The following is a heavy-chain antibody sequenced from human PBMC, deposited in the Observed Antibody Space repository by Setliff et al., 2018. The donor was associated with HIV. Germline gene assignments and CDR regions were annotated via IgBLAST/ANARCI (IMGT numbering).Heavy chain of an antibody. CDR1: GGSINRSRYY. CDR3: ARRNYDILTGFYSGLG. V-gene: IGHV4-39*01. CDR2: IYYSGST. Sequence: SETLSLTCTVSGGSINRSRYYGGWIRQPPGKGLEWIGSIYYSGSTYQNPSLKSRVTISVDTSKNQFSLKLSSVTAADTAVYYCARRNYDILTGFYSGLGWGQGTLVTAPQ. J-gene: IGHJ4*02. D-gene: IGHD3-9*01.